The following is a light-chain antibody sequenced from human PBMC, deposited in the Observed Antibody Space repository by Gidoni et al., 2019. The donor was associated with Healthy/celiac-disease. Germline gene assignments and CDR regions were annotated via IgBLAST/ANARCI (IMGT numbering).Light chain of an antibody. CDR3: QQYNSYPCS. CDR2: KAS. Sequence: DIQMTQSPSTLSASVGDRVTITCRASQSISSWLAWYQQKPGKAPKILIYKASRLESGVPSRFSGSGSGTEFTLTISSLQPDDFATYYCQQYNSYPCSLGQXTKLEIK. J-gene: IGKJ2*04. V-gene: IGKV1-5*03. CDR1: QSISSW.